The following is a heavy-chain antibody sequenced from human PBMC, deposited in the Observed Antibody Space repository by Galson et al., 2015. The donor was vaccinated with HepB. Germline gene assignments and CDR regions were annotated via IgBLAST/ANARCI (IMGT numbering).Heavy chain of an antibody. CDR3: AKNFNY. Sequence: SLRLSYAASGFTFSSYDMNWVRQAPGKGLEWVSSISGSGGSTYYADSVKGRFTISRDSSKNTLYLQMNSLRVEDTAVYYCAKNFNYWGQGTLVTVSS. CDR2: ISGSGGST. V-gene: IGHV3-23*01. CDR1: GFTFSSYD. J-gene: IGHJ4*02.